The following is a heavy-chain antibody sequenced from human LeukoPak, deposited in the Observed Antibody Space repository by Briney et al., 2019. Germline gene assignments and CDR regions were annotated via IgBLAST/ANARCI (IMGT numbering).Heavy chain of an antibody. CDR2: IYYSGST. Sequence: SETLSLTCTVSGGSISSSSYYWGWIRQPPGKGLEWIGSIYYSGSTYYNPSRKSRFTISVDTSKNQFSLKLSSVTAADTAVYYCARHFGVVVVITTAFDIWGQGTMVTVSS. J-gene: IGHJ3*02. D-gene: IGHD3-22*01. V-gene: IGHV4-39*01. CDR3: ARHFGVVVVITTAFDI. CDR1: GGSISSSSYY.